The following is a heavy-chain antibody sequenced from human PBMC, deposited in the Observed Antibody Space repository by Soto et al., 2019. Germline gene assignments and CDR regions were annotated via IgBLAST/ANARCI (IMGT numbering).Heavy chain of an antibody. CDR2: ITWNRVYT. Sequence: EVQLVESGGGLVQPGRSLRLSCAASGFTFDDYAMHWVRQAPGKGLEWVSYITWNRVYTGYADSVKGRFTISRDNANNSLYLQMNSLKPEDTAFYYCAKALYGSSSSPIDFWGQGTLVTVSS. V-gene: IGHV3-9*01. D-gene: IGHD6-13*01. J-gene: IGHJ4*02. CDR3: AKALYGSSSSPIDF. CDR1: GFTFDDYA.